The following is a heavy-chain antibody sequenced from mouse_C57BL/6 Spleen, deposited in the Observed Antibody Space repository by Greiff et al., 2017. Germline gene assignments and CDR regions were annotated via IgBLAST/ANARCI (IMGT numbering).Heavy chain of an antibody. V-gene: IGHV1-81*01. CDR2: IYPRSGNT. CDR1: GYTFTSYG. J-gene: IGHJ4*01. Sequence: VQLQQSGAELARPGASVKLSCKASGYTFTSYGISWVKQRTGQGLEWIGEIYPRSGNTYYNEKFKGKATLTADKSSSEASMELPSLTSEDSAVYFCARDYCGSSLYYYAMDYWGQGTSVTVSS. D-gene: IGHD1-1*01. CDR3: ARDYCGSSLYYYAMDY.